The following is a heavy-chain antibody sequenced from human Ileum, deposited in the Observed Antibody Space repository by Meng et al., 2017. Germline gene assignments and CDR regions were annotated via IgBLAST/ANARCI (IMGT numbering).Heavy chain of an antibody. CDR1: GASVRSNNDG. CDR3: ARDHWGSLDY. Sequence: LQLADAGPGLVRPSETLPLTCTVSGASVRSNNDGWGWIRQPPGKGLEWIGYGSTNHNPSLKSRVTISVDTSKNQFFLTLNSVTAADTAIYYCARDHWGSLDYWGQGILVTVSS. J-gene: IGHJ4*02. D-gene: IGHD7-27*01. V-gene: IGHV4-61*01. CDR2: GST.